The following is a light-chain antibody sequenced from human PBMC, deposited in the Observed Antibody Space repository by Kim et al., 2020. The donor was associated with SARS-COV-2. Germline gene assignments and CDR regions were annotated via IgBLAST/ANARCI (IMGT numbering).Light chain of an antibody. CDR1: QGISSY. CDR2: AAS. V-gene: IGKV1-8*01. CDR3: HQYYSYPLT. J-gene: IGKJ4*01. Sequence: ASTGDRVTITCRASQGISSYLAWYQQKPGKAPKLLIYAASTLQSGVPSRFTGSGSGTDFTLTITCLQSEDFATYYCHQYYSYPLTFGGGTKVEIK.